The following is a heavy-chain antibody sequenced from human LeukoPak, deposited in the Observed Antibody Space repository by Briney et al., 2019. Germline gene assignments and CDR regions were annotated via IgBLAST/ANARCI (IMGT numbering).Heavy chain of an antibody. J-gene: IGHJ4*02. CDR2: INHSGST. V-gene: IGHV4-34*01. Sequence: SETLSLTCAVYGGSFSGYYWSWIRQPPGKGLEWIGEINHSGSTNYNPSLKSRVTISVDTSKNQFSLKLASVTAADTAVYYCARLGVASRGYTYGSDYWGQGTLVTVSS. CDR3: ARLGVASRGYTYGSDY. CDR1: GGSFSGYY. D-gene: IGHD5-18*01.